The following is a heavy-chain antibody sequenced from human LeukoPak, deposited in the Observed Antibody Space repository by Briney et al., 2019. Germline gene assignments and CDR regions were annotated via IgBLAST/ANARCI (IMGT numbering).Heavy chain of an antibody. CDR1: GFAFSTYT. J-gene: IGHJ4*02. Sequence: GGTLRLSCAACGFAFSTYTMNWARQAPGKGLQWVASINSGGSTTHYADSVKGRFTISRDNAQNVLYLQMNGLRADDAAVYYCLRGDSRDFWGQGTLVTVSS. V-gene: IGHV3-21*06. D-gene: IGHD3-22*01. CDR2: INSGGSTT. CDR3: LRGDSRDF.